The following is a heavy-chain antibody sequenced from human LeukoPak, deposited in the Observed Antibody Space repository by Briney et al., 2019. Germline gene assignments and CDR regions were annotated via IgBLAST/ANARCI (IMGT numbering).Heavy chain of an antibody. Sequence: GGPLRLSCAASGFTFSDYSMNWVRQAPGKGLEWVSSISSTSSYIYYADSVKGQFTISRDNAKNSLYLQMNSLRAEDTAVYYCARVGDRGLRYGWFDPWGQGTLVTVSS. J-gene: IGHJ5*02. V-gene: IGHV3-21*01. CDR3: ARVGDRGLRYGWFDP. CDR1: GFTFSDYS. CDR2: ISSTSSYI. D-gene: IGHD4-17*01.